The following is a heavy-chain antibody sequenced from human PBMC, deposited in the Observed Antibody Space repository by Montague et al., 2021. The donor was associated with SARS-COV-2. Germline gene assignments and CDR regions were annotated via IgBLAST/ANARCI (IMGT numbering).Heavy chain of an antibody. CDR2: ISHSGSA. CDR1: GDSISSANYQ. V-gene: IGHV4-39*01. J-gene: IGHJ4*02. Sequence: SETLSLTCNVSGDSISSANYQWAWFRQPPGKGLQWVGSISHSGSAYYNPSLKSRLTISVDMSKRLFSLDVESVAVADTAFYYCARQGGDFCTGFYVDYWGQGTLVTVSS. CDR3: ARQGGDFCTGFYVDY. D-gene: IGHD3/OR15-3a*01.